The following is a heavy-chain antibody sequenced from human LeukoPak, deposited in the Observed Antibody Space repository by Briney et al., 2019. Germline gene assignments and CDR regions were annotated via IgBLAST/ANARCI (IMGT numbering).Heavy chain of an antibody. D-gene: IGHD1-14*01. J-gene: IGHJ5*02. CDR3: ARVGGYGTFDP. CDR1: GGSFSGYY. CDR2: INHSGST. Sequence: SETLSLTCAVYGGSFSGYYWSWIRQPPGKGLEWIGEINHSGSTNYNPSLKSRVTISVDTSKNQFSLKLSSVTAADTAVYYCARVGGYGTFDPWGQGTLVTVSS. V-gene: IGHV4-34*01.